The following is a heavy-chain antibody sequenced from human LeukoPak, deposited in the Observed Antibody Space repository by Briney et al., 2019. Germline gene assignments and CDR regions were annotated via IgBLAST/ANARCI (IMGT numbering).Heavy chain of an antibody. J-gene: IGHJ4*02. CDR3: AKVGCSYSSGWDVNFDY. D-gene: IGHD6-19*01. V-gene: IGHV3-74*01. CDR2: INIDGSSI. Sequence: PGGSLRLSCAGSGFTFSAYWMHWVRQAPGKGLEWVSRINIDGSSISYADSVKGRFTISRDNSKNTLYLQMNSLRAEDTAVYYCAKVGCSYSSGWDVNFDYWGQGTLVTVSS. CDR1: GFTFSAYW.